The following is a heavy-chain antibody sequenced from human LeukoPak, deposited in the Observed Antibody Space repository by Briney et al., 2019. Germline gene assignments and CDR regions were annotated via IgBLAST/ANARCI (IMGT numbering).Heavy chain of an antibody. D-gene: IGHD3-22*01. V-gene: IGHV3-7*01. CDR3: ARDDSSGYYVG. CDR1: GFTFSSYW. Sequence: PGGSLRLSCAASGFTFSSYWMTWVRQAPGKGLEWVANIKADGSEKYYVDSVKGRFTISRDNAKNSLYLQMNSLRAEDTAVYYCARDDSSGYYVGWGQGTLVTVSS. J-gene: IGHJ1*01. CDR2: IKADGSEK.